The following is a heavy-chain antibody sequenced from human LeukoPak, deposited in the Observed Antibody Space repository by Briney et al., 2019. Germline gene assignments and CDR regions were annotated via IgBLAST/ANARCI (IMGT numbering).Heavy chain of an antibody. J-gene: IGHJ4*02. V-gene: IGHV3-30*03. D-gene: IGHD5-18*01. CDR2: ISYDGSNK. CDR1: GFTFSSYG. Sequence: GGSLRLSCAASGFTFSSYGMHWVRQAPGKGLEWVAVISYDGSNKYYADSVKGRFTISRDNSKNTLYLQMNSLRAEDTAVYYCARDPFRGYSYGRAFDYWGQGTLVTVSS. CDR3: ARDPFRGYSYGRAFDY.